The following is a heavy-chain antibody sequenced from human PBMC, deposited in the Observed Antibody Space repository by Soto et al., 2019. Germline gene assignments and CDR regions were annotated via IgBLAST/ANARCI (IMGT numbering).Heavy chain of an antibody. D-gene: IGHD3-22*01. CDR1: GFTFSGYA. Sequence: VQVVESGGGVVQPGRSLRLSCAASGFTFSGYAMHWVRQAPGKGLEWVALMSYDGTNKYYADSVRGRFTISRDNSKNTLNLQMNSLRAEDTAVYYCARDLYYYDSTGNAFDIWGQGTMVTVSS. J-gene: IGHJ3*02. CDR2: MSYDGTNK. CDR3: ARDLYYYDSTGNAFDI. V-gene: IGHV3-30-3*01.